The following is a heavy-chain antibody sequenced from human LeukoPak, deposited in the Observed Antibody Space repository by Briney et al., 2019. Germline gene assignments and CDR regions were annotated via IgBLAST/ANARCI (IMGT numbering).Heavy chain of an antibody. CDR1: GFIFSTYG. J-gene: IGHJ4*02. CDR2: IWYDGTNK. Sequence: GGSLRLSCAASGFIFSTYGLHWVRQAPGKGLEWVATIWYDGTNKYYAESVKGRFTISRDNAKNSLYLQMNSLRAEDTAVYYCARKKRAFDNWGQGTLVTVSS. V-gene: IGHV3-33*01. CDR3: ARKKRAFDN.